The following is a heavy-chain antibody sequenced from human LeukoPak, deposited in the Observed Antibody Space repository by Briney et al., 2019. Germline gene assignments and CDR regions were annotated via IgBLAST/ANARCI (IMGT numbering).Heavy chain of an antibody. D-gene: IGHD3-10*01. CDR1: GYTFTSYG. V-gene: IGHV1-18*01. Sequence: ASVKVSCRASGYTFTSYGFTWVRQAPGQGPEWMGWISAFDGNTNSAQKFQGRVTMTTDTSSSTAYMELRSLTSDDTAVYYCARDGYGSGKGFFDYWGQGTLVTVSS. CDR2: ISAFDGNT. J-gene: IGHJ4*02. CDR3: ARDGYGSGKGFFDY.